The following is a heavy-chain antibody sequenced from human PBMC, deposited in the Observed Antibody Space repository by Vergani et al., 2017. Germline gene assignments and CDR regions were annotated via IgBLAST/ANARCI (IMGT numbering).Heavy chain of an antibody. D-gene: IGHD3-9*01. V-gene: IGHV4-38-2*01. CDR1: GYSIRDGYY. CDR3: ARNSILGNTFDGGKFDD. CDR2: IYRTGST. J-gene: IGHJ4*02. Sequence: QVQLQESGPGLVKPSETLSLSCVVSGYSIRDGYYWAWIRQTPGRGMEWIGSIYRTGSTYYRPSLKSRVTLSLDTSKNQFSLKLTSVTAADTAVYFCARNSILGNTFDGGKFDDWGRGTLVTVSS.